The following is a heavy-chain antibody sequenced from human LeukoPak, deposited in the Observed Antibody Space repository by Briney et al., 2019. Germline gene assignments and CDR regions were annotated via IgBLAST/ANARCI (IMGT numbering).Heavy chain of an antibody. V-gene: IGHV3-21*01. CDR1: GFTFSSYS. J-gene: IGHJ4*02. D-gene: IGHD5-18*01. CDR2: ISSSSSYI. CDR3: ARAAMARNRSGGIDY. Sequence: GVSLRLSCAASGFTFSSYSMNWVRQAPGKGLEWVSSISSSSSYIYYADSVKGRFTISRDNAKNSLYLQMNSLRAEDTAVYYCARAAMARNRSGGIDYWGQGTLVTVSS.